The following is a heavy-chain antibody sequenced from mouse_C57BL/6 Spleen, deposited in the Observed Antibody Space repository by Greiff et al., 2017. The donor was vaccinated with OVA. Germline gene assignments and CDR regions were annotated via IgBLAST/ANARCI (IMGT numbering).Heavy chain of an antibody. CDR2: INPSNGGT. CDR3: AREDYYGSSYVRGFDV. Sequence: QVQLQQPGTELVKPGASVKLSCKASGYTFTSYWMHWVKQRPGQGLEWIGNINPSNGGTNYNEKFKSKATLTVDKSSSTAYMQLSSLTSEDSAVYYCAREDYYGSSYVRGFDVWGTGTTVTVSS. CDR1: GYTFTSYW. V-gene: IGHV1-53*01. D-gene: IGHD1-1*01. J-gene: IGHJ1*03.